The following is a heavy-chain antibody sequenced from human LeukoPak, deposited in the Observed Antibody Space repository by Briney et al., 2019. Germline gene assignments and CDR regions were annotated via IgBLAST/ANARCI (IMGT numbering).Heavy chain of an antibody. CDR1: GGSISSLY. V-gene: IGHV4-59*08. D-gene: IGHD3/OR15-3a*01. CDR3: ARLSPRRDSGFDP. J-gene: IGHJ5*02. Sequence: SETLSLTCSVSGGSISSLYWSWIRQPPGKGLEWIGYIYYSGSTNYNPSLKSRVTISVDTSKNQFSLKLSSVTAADTAVYYCARLSPRRDSGFDPWGQGTLVTVSS. CDR2: IYYSGST.